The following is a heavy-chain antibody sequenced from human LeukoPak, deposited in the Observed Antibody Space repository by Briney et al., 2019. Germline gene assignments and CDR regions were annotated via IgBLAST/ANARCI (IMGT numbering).Heavy chain of an antibody. J-gene: IGHJ6*02. Sequence: GGSLRLSCAASGFTFSSYAMSWVRQAPGKGLEWVSAISGSGGSTYYVDSVKGRFTISRDNSKNTLYLQMNSLRAEDTAVYYCAKPRRGWYMYYGMDVWGQGTTVTVSS. CDR1: GFTFSSYA. V-gene: IGHV3-23*01. D-gene: IGHD6-19*01. CDR2: ISGSGGST. CDR3: AKPRRGWYMYYGMDV.